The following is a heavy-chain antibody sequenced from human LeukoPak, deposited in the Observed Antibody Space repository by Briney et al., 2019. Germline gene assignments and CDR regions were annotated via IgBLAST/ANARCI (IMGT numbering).Heavy chain of an antibody. CDR1: GGSISSGDYY. CDR3: ARGSGFLEWLLVSYYYMDV. Sequence: SQTLSLTCTVSGGSISSGDYYWSWIRQPPGKGLEWIGYIYYSGSTHYNPSLKSRVTISVDTSKNQFSLKLSSVTAADTAVYYCARGSGFLEWLLVSYYYMDVWGKGTTVTVSS. V-gene: IGHV4-30-4*08. D-gene: IGHD3-3*01. CDR2: IYYSGST. J-gene: IGHJ6*03.